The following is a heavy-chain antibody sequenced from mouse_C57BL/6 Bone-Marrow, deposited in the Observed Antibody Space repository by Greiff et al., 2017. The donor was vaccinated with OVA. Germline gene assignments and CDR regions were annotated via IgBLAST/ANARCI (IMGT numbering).Heavy chain of an antibody. V-gene: IGHV5-9-1*02. CDR2: ISSGGDYI. CDR3: TRGYYKWYFDV. D-gene: IGHD2-3*01. J-gene: IGHJ1*03. CDR1: GFTFSRYA. Sequence: EVKLMESGEGLVKPGGSLKLSCAASGFTFSRYAMSWVRQTPEKRLEWVAYISSGGDYIYYADTVKGRFTISRDNARNTLYLQMSSLKSEDTAMYYCTRGYYKWYFDVWGTGTTVTVSS.